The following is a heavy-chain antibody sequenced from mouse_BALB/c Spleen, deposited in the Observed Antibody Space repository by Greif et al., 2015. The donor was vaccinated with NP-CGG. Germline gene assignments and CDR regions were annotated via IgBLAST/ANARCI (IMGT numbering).Heavy chain of an antibody. D-gene: IGHD1-1*01. CDR3: NGDGSSPWFAH. CDR1: GFYIKDYY. V-gene: IGHV14-4*02. J-gene: IGHJ3*01. Sequence: VQLQQSGAELVRSGASVKLSCTASGFYIKDYYMHWVKQRPEQGLEWIGWIDPENGDTEYAPKFQGKATMTADTSSNTAYLQLSSLTAEDTAVYYCNGDGSSPWFAHWGQGTLVTVSA. CDR2: IDPENGDT.